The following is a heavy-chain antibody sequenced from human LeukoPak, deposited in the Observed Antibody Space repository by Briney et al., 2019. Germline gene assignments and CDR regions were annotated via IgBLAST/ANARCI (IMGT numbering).Heavy chain of an antibody. CDR2: MYYTGVS. CDR3: TTIKRGDIFGYFDF. Sequence: PSETLSLTCTFSGGSISSYHWNWIRQTPGKGLEWIGYMYYTGVSNYNPSLKSRVAISVDSSRNQFSLKVTSVTAADTAIYYCTTIKRGDIFGYFDFWGQGALVTVSS. CDR1: GGSISSYH. V-gene: IGHV4-59*01. D-gene: IGHD5-18*01. J-gene: IGHJ4*02.